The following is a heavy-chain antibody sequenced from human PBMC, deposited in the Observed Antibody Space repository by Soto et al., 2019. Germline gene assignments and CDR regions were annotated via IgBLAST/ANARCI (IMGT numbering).Heavy chain of an antibody. CDR2: MGNDGITT. V-gene: IGHV3-30*18. Sequence: QVQLVESGGGVVQPGRSLRLSCAASGFTFSTYGMHWVRQAPGKGLEWVAVMGNDGITTFYADSVKGRFTISRDKSKNSLFLQMNSLRADDTAVYYCAKEVKWELHAFDIWVPGTMVTVSS. CDR3: AKEVKWELHAFDI. CDR1: GFTFSTYG. J-gene: IGHJ3*02. D-gene: IGHD1-26*01.